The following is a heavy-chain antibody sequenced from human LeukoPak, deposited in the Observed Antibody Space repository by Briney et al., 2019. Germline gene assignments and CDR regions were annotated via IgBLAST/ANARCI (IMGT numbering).Heavy chain of an antibody. D-gene: IGHD6-13*01. V-gene: IGHV3-7*01. CDR3: ARDHVVAAGLYNYYYHGMDV. Sequence: PGGSLRLSCAASGFTFSSYWMSWVRQAPGKVLEWVANIKQDGSEKYYVDSVKGRFTISRDNAKNSLYLQMNSLRAEDTAVYYCARDHVVAAGLYNYYYHGMDVWGQGTTVTVSS. CDR1: GFTFSSYW. CDR2: IKQDGSEK. J-gene: IGHJ6*02.